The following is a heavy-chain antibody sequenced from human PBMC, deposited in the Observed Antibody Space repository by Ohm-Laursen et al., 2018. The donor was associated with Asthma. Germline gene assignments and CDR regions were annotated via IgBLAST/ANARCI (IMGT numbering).Heavy chain of an antibody. J-gene: IGHJ6*02. D-gene: IGHD5-18*01. CDR2: ISYDGSNK. CDR1: GFTFSSYG. V-gene: IGHV3-30*18. Sequence: SLRLSCSASGFTFSSYGMHWVRQAPGKGLEWVAVISYDGSNKYYADSVKGRFTISRDNSKNTLYLQMNSLRAEDTAVYYCAKEKGIVQLRSLYYYYGMDVWGQGTTVTVSS. CDR3: AKEKGIVQLRSLYYYYGMDV.